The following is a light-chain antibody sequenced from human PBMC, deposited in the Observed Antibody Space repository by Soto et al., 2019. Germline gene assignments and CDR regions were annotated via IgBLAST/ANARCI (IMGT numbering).Light chain of an antibody. V-gene: IGKV1-5*01. J-gene: IGKJ5*01. CDR2: DAS. Sequence: DIQMTQSPSTLSASVGDRVTITCRASQSISSWLAWYQQKPGKAPKLLIYDASSLESGVPSRFSGSGSGTEFTLTISSLQPDEFATYYCQQYNSYSPITFGQGTRLEIK. CDR1: QSISSW. CDR3: QQYNSYSPIT.